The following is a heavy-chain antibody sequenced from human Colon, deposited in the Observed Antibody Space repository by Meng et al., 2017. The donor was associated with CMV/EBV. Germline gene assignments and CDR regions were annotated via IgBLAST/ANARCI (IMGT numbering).Heavy chain of an antibody. CDR1: SLSGYY. J-gene: IGHJ5*02. D-gene: IGHD3-10*01. CDR2: INHSGST. V-gene: IGHV4-34*01. Sequence: SLSGYYWRCIRQPPGKGLEWIGEINHSGSTNYNLSLKSRVTISVDTSKNQFSLKLSSVTAADTAVYYCARGFAVRGVIVLMGWFDPWGQGTLVTVSS. CDR3: ARGFAVRGVIVLMGWFDP.